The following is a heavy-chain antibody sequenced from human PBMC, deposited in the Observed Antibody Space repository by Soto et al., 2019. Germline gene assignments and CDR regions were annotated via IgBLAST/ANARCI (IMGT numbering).Heavy chain of an antibody. Sequence: PWETLSLTCTVSGVSISSGDYYWSWIRQPPGKGLEWIGYIYYSGSTYYNPSLKSRVTISVDTSKNQFSLKLSSVTAADTAVYYCARGRGSYFFDYWDQGTLVTVSS. CDR1: GVSISSGDYY. D-gene: IGHD1-26*01. V-gene: IGHV4-30-4*01. CDR2: IYYSGST. J-gene: IGHJ4*02. CDR3: ARGRGSYFFDY.